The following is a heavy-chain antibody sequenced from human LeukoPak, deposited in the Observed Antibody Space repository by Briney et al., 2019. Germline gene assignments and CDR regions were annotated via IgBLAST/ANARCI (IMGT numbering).Heavy chain of an antibody. J-gene: IGHJ5*02. Sequence: SETLSLTCAVYGGSFSGYYWSWIRQPPGKGLEWIGEINHSGSTNYNPSLKSRVTISVDTSKNQFSPKLSSVTAADTAVYYCARLQNWGSPAWGQGTLVTVSS. CDR2: INHSGST. V-gene: IGHV4-34*01. CDR3: ARLQNWGSPA. D-gene: IGHD7-27*01. CDR1: GGSFSGYY.